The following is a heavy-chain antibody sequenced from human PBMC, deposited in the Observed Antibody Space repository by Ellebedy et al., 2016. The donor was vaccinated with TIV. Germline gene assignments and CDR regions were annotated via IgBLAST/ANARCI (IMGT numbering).Heavy chain of an antibody. D-gene: IGHD5-24*01. CDR1: GYTFTSYD. Sequence: ASVKVSCKASGYTFTSYDINWVRQATGQGLEWMGWMNPNSGNTSYAQKFQGRVTMTRNTSISTAYMELSSLRSEDTAVYYCARGIVEMDKTNYYYGMDVWGQGTTVTVSS. CDR2: MNPNSGNT. CDR3: ARGIVEMDKTNYYYGMDV. V-gene: IGHV1-8*01. J-gene: IGHJ6*02.